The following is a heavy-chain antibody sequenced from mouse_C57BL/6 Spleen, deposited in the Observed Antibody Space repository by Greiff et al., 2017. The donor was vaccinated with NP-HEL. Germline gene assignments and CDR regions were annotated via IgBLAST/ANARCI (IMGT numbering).Heavy chain of an antibody. CDR1: GFTFSDYG. Sequence: EVHLVESGGGLVKPGGSLKLSCAASGFTFSDYGMHWVRQAPEKGLEWVAYISSGSSTIYYADTVKGRFTISRDNAKNTLFLQMTSLRSEDTAMYYCARRDHDEPFAYWGQGTLVTVSA. CDR2: ISSGSSTI. CDR3: ARRDHDEPFAY. D-gene: IGHD2-4*01. V-gene: IGHV5-17*01. J-gene: IGHJ3*01.